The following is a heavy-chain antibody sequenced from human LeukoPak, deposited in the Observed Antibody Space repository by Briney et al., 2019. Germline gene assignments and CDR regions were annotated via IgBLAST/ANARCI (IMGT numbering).Heavy chain of an antibody. D-gene: IGHD3/OR15-3a*01. V-gene: IGHV3-30*02. CDR3: ARQTGSGLFILP. Sequence: GGSLRLSCAASGFTFSSYGMHWVRQAPGKGLEWVAFIRYDGSNKYYADSVKGRFTISRDNSKNTLYLQMNSPRAEDTAVYYCARQTGSGLFILPGGQGTLVTVSS. J-gene: IGHJ4*02. CDR1: GFTFSSYG. CDR2: IRYDGSNK.